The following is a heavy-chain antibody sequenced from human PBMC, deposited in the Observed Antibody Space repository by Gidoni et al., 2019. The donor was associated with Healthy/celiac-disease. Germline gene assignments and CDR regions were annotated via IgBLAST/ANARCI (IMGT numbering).Heavy chain of an antibody. CDR3: VKGYFDWLFPSDY. D-gene: IGHD3-9*01. CDR2: ISSNGGST. V-gene: IGHV3-64D*08. Sequence: EVQLVESGGGLVQPGGSLRLSCSASGFTFSSYAMHWVRQAPGKGLEYVSAISSNGGSTYYADSVKGRFTISRDNSKNTLYLQMSSLRAEDTAVYYCVKGYFDWLFPSDYWGQGTLVTVSS. J-gene: IGHJ4*02. CDR1: GFTFSSYA.